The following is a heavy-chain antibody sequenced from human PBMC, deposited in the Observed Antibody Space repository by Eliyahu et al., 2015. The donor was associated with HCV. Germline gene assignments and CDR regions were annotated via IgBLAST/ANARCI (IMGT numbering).Heavy chain of an antibody. CDR2: KANSYAT. CDR3: TRHGRRGYDFYYDILTGDGGYYYGMDV. D-gene: IGHD3-9*01. Sequence: KANSYATAYAASVKGRFTISRDDSKNTAYLQMNSLKTEDTAVYYCTRHGRRGYDFYYDILTGDGGYYYGMDVWGQGTTVTVSS. V-gene: IGHV3-73*01. J-gene: IGHJ6*02.